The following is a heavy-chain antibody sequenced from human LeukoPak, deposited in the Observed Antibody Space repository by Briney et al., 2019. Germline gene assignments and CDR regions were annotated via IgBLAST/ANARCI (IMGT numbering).Heavy chain of an antibody. Sequence: GGSLRLSCAASGFTLSSSWMTWVRQAPGKGLEWVANIKQDGSDKYYVDSVKGRFTISRDNVKNSLYLQMNSLRVEDTAVSYCASRDKGYYYGLDVWGQGTTVTVAS. J-gene: IGHJ6*02. CDR3: ASRDKGYYYGLDV. D-gene: IGHD5-24*01. V-gene: IGHV3-7*01. CDR1: GFTLSSSW. CDR2: IKQDGSDK.